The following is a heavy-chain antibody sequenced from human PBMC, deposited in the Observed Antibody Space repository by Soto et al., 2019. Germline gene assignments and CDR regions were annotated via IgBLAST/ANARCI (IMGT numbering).Heavy chain of an antibody. D-gene: IGHD3-22*01. CDR1: GFTFSSYS. J-gene: IGHJ3*02. V-gene: IGHV3-21*01. CDR3: ARALNFDSSGYYYGLDAFDI. Sequence: GGSLRLSCAASGFTFSSYSMNWVRQAPGKGLEWVSSISSSSSYIYYADSVKGRFTISRDNAKNSLYLQMNSLRAENTAVYYCARALNFDSSGYYYGLDAFDIWGQGTMVTVSS. CDR2: ISSSSSYI.